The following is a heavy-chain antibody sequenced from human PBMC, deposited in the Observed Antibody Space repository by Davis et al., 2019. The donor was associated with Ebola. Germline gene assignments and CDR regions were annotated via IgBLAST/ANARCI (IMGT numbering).Heavy chain of an antibody. CDR3: AKVGEYYDFWSGYSPFEY. V-gene: IGHV3-23*01. CDR2: ISGSGGIRT. J-gene: IGHJ4*02. Sequence: GESLKISCAASGFTFSIYAMSWVRQAPGKGLEWVSGISGSGGIRTYYADSVKGRFSISRDNSKNTLYLQMNSLRVEDTAIYYCAKVGEYYDFWSGYSPFEYWGQGTLVTVSS. D-gene: IGHD3-3*01. CDR1: GFTFSIYA.